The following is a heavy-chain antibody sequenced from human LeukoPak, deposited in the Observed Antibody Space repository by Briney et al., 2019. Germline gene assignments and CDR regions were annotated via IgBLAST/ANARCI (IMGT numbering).Heavy chain of an antibody. D-gene: IGHD3-9*01. Sequence: GGSLRLSCAASGFTFSSYSMNWVRQAPGKGLEWVSSISSSSYIYYADSVKGRFTISRDNAKNSLYLQMNSLRAEDTAVYYCARDGDILTGTPYWGQGTLVTVSS. CDR1: GFTFSSYS. J-gene: IGHJ4*02. V-gene: IGHV3-21*01. CDR3: ARDGDILTGTPY. CDR2: ISSSSYI.